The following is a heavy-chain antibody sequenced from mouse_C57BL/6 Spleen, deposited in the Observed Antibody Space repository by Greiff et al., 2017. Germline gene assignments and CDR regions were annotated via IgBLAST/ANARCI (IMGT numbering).Heavy chain of an antibody. V-gene: IGHV5-4*01. J-gene: IGHJ2*01. Sequence: EVQLVESGGGLVKPGGSLKLSCAASGFTFSSYAMSWVRQTPEKRLEWVATISDGGSYTYYPDNVKGRFTISRDKAKNNLYLQMSHLKSEDTAMYYCARDDYLDYWGQGTTLTVSS. CDR1: GFTFSSYA. CDR3: ARDDYLDY. CDR2: ISDGGSYT.